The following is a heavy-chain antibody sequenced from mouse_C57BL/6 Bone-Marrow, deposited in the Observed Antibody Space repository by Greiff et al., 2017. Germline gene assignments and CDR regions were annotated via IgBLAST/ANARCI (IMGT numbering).Heavy chain of an antibody. J-gene: IGHJ3*01. V-gene: IGHV14-4*01. Sequence: VQLQQSGAELVRPGASVKLSCTASGFNIKDDYMHWVKQRPEQGLEWIGWIDPENGDTEHASKFQGKATITADTSSNTAYLQLSSLTSEDTAVYYCTGLLLFAYWGQGTLVTVSA. CDR2: IDPENGDT. CDR1: GFNIKDDY. D-gene: IGHD2-3*01. CDR3: TGLLLFAY.